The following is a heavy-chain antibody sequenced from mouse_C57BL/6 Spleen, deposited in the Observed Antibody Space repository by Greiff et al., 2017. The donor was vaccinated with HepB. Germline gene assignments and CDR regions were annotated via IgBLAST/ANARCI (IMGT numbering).Heavy chain of an antibody. D-gene: IGHD1-1*01. CDR2: ISSGSSTI. CDR3: ARSLHYYGSSYAMDY. Sequence: EVMLVESGGGLVKPGGSLKLSCAASGFTFSDYGMHWVRQAPEKGLEWVAYISSGSSTIYYADTVKGRFTISRDNDKNTLFLQMTSLRSEDTTMYYCARSLHYYGSSYAMDYWGQGTSVTVSS. CDR1: GFTFSDYG. V-gene: IGHV5-17*01. J-gene: IGHJ4*01.